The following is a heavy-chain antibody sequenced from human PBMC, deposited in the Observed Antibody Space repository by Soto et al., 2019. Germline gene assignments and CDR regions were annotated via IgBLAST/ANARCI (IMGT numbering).Heavy chain of an antibody. Sequence: QVQLQESGPGLVKPSQTLSLTCTVSGGSISSGGYYWSWIRQHPGNGLEWIGYIYYSGSTYYNPSLQSRVTISVDTSKSQFSLKLSSVTAADTAVYYCARGERGYSSGYGYWGQGTLVTVSS. CDR1: GGSISSGGYY. D-gene: IGHD5-18*01. J-gene: IGHJ4*02. V-gene: IGHV4-31*03. CDR2: IYYSGST. CDR3: ARGERGYSSGYGY.